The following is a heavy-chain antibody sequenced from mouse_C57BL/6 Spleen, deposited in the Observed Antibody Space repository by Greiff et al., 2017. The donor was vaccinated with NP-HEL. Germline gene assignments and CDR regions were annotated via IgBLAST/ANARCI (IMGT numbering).Heavy chain of an antibody. Sequence: VQLQQPGAELVKPGASVKLSCKASGYTFTSYWMHWVKQRPGRGLEWIGRLDPNSGGTKYTETFKSKATLTVDKPSSPAYMQLSSLTSEDSAVYYCARGTLYDYDGRFAYWGQGTLVTVSA. J-gene: IGHJ3*01. CDR1: GYTFTSYW. V-gene: IGHV1-72*01. CDR3: ARGTLYDYDGRFAY. D-gene: IGHD2-4*01. CDR2: LDPNSGGT.